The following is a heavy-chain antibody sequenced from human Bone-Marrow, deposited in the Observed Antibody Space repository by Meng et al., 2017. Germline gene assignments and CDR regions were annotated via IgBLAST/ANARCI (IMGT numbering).Heavy chain of an antibody. V-gene: IGHV1-69-2*01. D-gene: IGHD2-8*01. CDR3: ATDVRNYVDY. CDR1: GYTFTDYY. Sequence: EVQLGQSVGEVKKPGATVKISCKVSGYTFTDYYMHWVKQVPGKGLEWMGLVDPEDGETIYAEKFQGRVTITADTSTDTAYMELSSLRSEDTAVYYCATDVRNYVDYWGQGTLVTVSS. CDR2: VDPEDGET. J-gene: IGHJ4*02.